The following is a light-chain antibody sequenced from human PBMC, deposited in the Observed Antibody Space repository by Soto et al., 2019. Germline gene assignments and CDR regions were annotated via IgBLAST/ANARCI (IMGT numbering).Light chain of an antibody. Sequence: DIQMTQSPSSLSASVGDRVTITCRASQSISSYLNWYQQKPGKAPKLLIYAASSLHSGVPSRFSGSGSGTDLTLTSRRLQPEDFATYYWQKSYSTPQTFGQGTKVEIK. CDR3: QKSYSTPQT. CDR1: QSISSY. CDR2: AAS. V-gene: IGKV1-39*01. J-gene: IGKJ1*01.